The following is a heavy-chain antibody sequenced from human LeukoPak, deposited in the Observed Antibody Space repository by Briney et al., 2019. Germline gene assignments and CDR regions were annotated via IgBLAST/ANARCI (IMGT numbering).Heavy chain of an antibody. J-gene: IGHJ4*02. CDR2: IYHSGST. CDR1: GGSFSGYY. V-gene: IGHV4-34*01. Sequence: SETLSLTCAVYGGSFSGYYWSWIRQPPGKGLEWIGYIYHSGSTYYNPSLESRVTISVDRSKNQFSLKLSSVTAADTAVYYCAASSGHTTIDYWGQGTLVTVSS. D-gene: IGHD3-22*01. CDR3: AASSGHTTIDY.